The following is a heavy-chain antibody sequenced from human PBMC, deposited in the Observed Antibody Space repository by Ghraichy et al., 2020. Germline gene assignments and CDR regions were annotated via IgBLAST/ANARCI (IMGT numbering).Heavy chain of an antibody. J-gene: IGHJ6*02. CDR2: ISGSGGTT. CDR3: AKGGAARQNYYGMDV. CDR1: GFTFSSYG. V-gene: IGHV3-23*01. D-gene: IGHD6-6*01. Sequence: GESLNISCAASGFTFSSYGMSWVRQAPGKGLECVSAISGSGGTTYYADSVKGRLTISRDNSKNTLYLQMNSLRAEDTAVYYCAKGGAARQNYYGMDVWGQGTTVTVSS.